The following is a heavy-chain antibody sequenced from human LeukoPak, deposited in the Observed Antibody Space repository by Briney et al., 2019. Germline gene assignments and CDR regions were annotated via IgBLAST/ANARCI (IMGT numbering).Heavy chain of an antibody. D-gene: IGHD1-26*01. J-gene: IGHJ6*02. CDR2: IGAYNGNT. CDR1: GYTFTSYG. Sequence: ASVKVSCKASGYTFTSYGISWVRQAPGRGLEWMGWIGAYNGNTNYAQKLQGRVTMTTDTSTSTAYMEPRSLRSDDTAVYYCARSSGSPVEDYYYGMDVWGQGTTVTVSS. V-gene: IGHV1-18*01. CDR3: ARSSGSPVEDYYYGMDV.